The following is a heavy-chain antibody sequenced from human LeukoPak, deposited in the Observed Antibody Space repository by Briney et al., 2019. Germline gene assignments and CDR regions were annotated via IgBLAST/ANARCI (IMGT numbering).Heavy chain of an antibody. CDR1: GGSTSSHY. V-gene: IGHV4-4*07. D-gene: IGHD2-2*01. CDR2: IYTSGST. CDR3: ARVSCSSTSCYYNWFDP. J-gene: IGHJ5*02. Sequence: SETLSLTCTVSGGSTSSHYWSWIRQPAGKGLEWIGRIYTSGSTNYNPSLKSRVTMSVDTSKNQFSLKLSSVTAADTAVYYCARVSCSSTSCYYNWFDPCGQGTLVTVSS.